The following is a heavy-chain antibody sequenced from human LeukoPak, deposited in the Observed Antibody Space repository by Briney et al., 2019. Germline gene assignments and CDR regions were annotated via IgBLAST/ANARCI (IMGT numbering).Heavy chain of an antibody. Sequence: GGPLRLSCAASGFTVSSNYMNWVRQAPGKGLEWVSVIYSGGSTYYADSVKGRFTISRDNSKNTLYLQMNSLRAEDTAVYYCAREAVTRNYFDYWGQGTLVTVSS. D-gene: IGHD4-17*01. CDR3: AREAVTRNYFDY. V-gene: IGHV3-53*01. J-gene: IGHJ4*02. CDR2: IYSGGST. CDR1: GFTVSSNY.